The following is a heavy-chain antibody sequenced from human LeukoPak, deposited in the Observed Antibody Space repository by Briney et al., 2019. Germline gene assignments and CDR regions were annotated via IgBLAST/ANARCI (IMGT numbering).Heavy chain of an antibody. D-gene: IGHD6-19*01. Sequence: ASVKVSCKASGYTFTRYYMHWVRQAPGQRLEWMGWINPNSGGTNYAQEFQGRVTMTRDTSISTAYMELSRLRSDDTAVYYCARENIAVADAFDIWGQGTMVTVSS. CDR3: ARENIAVADAFDI. V-gene: IGHV1-2*02. CDR2: INPNSGGT. J-gene: IGHJ3*02. CDR1: GYTFTRYY.